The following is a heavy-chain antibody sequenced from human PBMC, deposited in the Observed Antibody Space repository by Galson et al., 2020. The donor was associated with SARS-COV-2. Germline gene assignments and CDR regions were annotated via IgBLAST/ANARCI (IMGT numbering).Heavy chain of an antibody. D-gene: IGHD3-22*01. CDR1: GFTFSTNT. CDR3: ARAVGYDSSGYYDNFDY. J-gene: IGHJ4*02. V-gene: IGHV3-30*01. CDR2: MSYDGSQK. Sequence: GESLKISCAASGFTFSTNTMHWVRQAPGKGLEWVAVMSYDGSQKYYADSVKGRFTISRDNSKNTLFLQMNSLRPDDTAVYYCARAVGYDSSGYYDNFDYWGQGTLVTVSS.